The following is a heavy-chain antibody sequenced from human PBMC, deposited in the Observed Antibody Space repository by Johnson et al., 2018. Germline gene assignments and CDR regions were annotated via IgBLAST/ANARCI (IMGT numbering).Heavy chain of an antibody. CDR2: IYPGDSDT. Sequence: EVQLVESGAEVKKPGESLKISCKGSGYSFTSYWIGWVRQMPGKGLEWMGIIYPGDSDTRYSPSFQGQVTISADKSISTAYLQWSSLKASDTAMYYCARRRGAGGVQLWLSYWYFDLWGRGTLVTVSS. V-gene: IGHV5-51*01. D-gene: IGHD5-18*01. CDR1: GYSFTSYW. J-gene: IGHJ2*01. CDR3: ARRRGAGGVQLWLSYWYFDL.